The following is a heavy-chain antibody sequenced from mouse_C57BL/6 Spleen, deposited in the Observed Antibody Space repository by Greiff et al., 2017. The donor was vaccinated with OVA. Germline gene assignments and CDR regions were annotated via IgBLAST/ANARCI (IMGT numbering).Heavy chain of an antibody. V-gene: IGHV1-53*01. Sequence: QVQLQQPGTELVKPGASVKLSCKASGYTFTSYWMHWVKQRPGQGLEWIGNINPSNGGTNYNEKFKSKATLTVDKSSSTAYMQLSSLTSEDSAVYYCAREGITTVVATPFDYWGQGTTLTVSS. CDR1: GYTFTSYW. J-gene: IGHJ2*01. CDR2: INPSNGGT. CDR3: AREGITTVVATPFDY. D-gene: IGHD1-1*01.